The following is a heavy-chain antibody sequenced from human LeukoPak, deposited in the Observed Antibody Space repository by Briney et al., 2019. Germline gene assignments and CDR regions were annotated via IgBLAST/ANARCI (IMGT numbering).Heavy chain of an antibody. Sequence: PGGSLRLSCAASGFSFDDYAMHWVRQAPGKGLEWVSGLSWNSGSIGYADSVKGRFTISRDNAKKSLYLQMNSLRGEDTALYYCAKDWYSSSLLAFDIWGQGTMVTVSS. CDR2: LSWNSGSI. CDR1: GFSFDDYA. CDR3: AKDWYSSSLLAFDI. V-gene: IGHV3-9*01. J-gene: IGHJ3*02. D-gene: IGHD6-13*01.